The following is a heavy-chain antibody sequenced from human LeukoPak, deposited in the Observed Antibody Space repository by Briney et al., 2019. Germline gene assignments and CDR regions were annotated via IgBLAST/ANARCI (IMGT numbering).Heavy chain of an antibody. V-gene: IGHV1-18*01. J-gene: IGHJ4*02. Sequence: ASVQVSCKASGYSFTGYGISWVRQAPGQGLEWMGWISAYNGNTNYAQKLQGRVTMTTDTSTSTAYMELRSLRYDDTAVYYCARDCDRSGYYCYWGQGTLVTVSS. D-gene: IGHD3-22*01. CDR3: ARDCDRSGYYCY. CDR1: GYSFTGYG. CDR2: ISAYNGNT.